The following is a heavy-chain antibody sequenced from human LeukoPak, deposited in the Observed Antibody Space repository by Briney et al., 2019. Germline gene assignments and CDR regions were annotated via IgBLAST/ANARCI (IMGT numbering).Heavy chain of an antibody. V-gene: IGHV1-18*01. CDR2: ISAYNGNT. Sequence: ASVKVSCKASGYTFTSYGISWVGQAPGQGLEGMGWISAYNGNTNYAQKLQGRVTITTDTSTSTAYMELRSLRSADTAVYYCARDLSGRHWLDYWGPGTLVTVSS. CDR3: ARDLSGRHWLDY. J-gene: IGHJ4*02. CDR1: GYTFTSYG. D-gene: IGHD1-26*01.